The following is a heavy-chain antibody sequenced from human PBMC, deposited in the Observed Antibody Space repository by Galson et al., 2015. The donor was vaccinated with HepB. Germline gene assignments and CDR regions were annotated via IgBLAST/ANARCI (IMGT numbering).Heavy chain of an antibody. CDR1: GFSFKSSG. V-gene: IGHV3-33*01. J-gene: IGHJ6*02. D-gene: IGHD6-13*01. Sequence: SLRLSCVGSGFSFKSSGMHWVRQAPGKGLEWVAIIWYDGSKKYYAESLKGRFTISRDNSKSTLYLEMNGLRAEDTAVYYCARVVQQLAYGMDVWGQGTTVTVSS. CDR2: IWYDGSKK. CDR3: ARVVQQLAYGMDV.